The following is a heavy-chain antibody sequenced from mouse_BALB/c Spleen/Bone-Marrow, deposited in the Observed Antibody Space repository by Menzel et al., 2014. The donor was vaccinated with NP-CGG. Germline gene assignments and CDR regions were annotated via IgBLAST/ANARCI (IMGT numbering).Heavy chain of an antibody. D-gene: IGHD1-1*01. CDR1: GHTFSSYW. CDR3: AREDGLWYFDV. CDR2: ILPGSGST. V-gene: IGHV1-9*01. J-gene: IGHJ1*01. Sequence: QVQLQQPGAELMKPGASVKISCKATGHTFSSYWIEWVKQRPGHGLEWIGEILPGSGSTNYNEKFKGKATFTADTSSNTAYMQLSSLTSEDSAVYYCAREDGLWYFDVWGAGTTVTVSS.